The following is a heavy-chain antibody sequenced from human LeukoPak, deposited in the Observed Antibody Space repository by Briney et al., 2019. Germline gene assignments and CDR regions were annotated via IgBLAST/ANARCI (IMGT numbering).Heavy chain of an antibody. CDR2: VTPVFGTP. J-gene: IGHJ4*02. Sequence: SVKVSCKASGGSFSNYPISWVRQAPGQGLQWMGGVTPVFGTPNYAQEFQGRVTLTADDSTNTAYMELNSLRSDDTAVYYCARGSASNWPVDIWGQGTLVIVPS. CDR3: ARGSASNWPVDI. D-gene: IGHD6-13*01. CDR1: GGSFSNYP. V-gene: IGHV1-69*13.